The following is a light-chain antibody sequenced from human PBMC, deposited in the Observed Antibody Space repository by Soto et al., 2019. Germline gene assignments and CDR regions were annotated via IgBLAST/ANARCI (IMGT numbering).Light chain of an antibody. CDR3: QQRSDWPIT. Sequence: EVVMTQSPATLSVSPGERATLSCRASQSVTTNMAWYQQKPGQAPRLLIYGASTRATGIPARFSGSGSGTDFTLTISSLQSEDFAVYYCQQRSDWPITFGQGTRLEI. CDR1: QSVTTN. J-gene: IGKJ5*01. CDR2: GAS. V-gene: IGKV3-15*01.